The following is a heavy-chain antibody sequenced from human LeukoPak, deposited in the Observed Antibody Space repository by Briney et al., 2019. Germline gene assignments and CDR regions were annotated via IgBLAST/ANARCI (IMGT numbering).Heavy chain of an antibody. CDR3: ARGENFWSGYYNPQLDY. CDR1: GFTFSSYF. CDR2: ISSSSSYI. Sequence: GGSLRLSCAVSGFTFSSYFMNWVRQAPGKGLEWVSSISSSSSYIYYADSVKGRFTISRDNAKNSLYLQMNSLRAEDTAVYYCARGENFWSGYYNPQLDYWGQGTLVTVSS. J-gene: IGHJ4*02. V-gene: IGHV3-21*01. D-gene: IGHD3-3*01.